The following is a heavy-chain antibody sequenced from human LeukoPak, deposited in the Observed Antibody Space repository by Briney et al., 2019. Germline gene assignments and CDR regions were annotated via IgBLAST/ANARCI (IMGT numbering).Heavy chain of an antibody. CDR1: GFTFSSYW. CDR3: ASMGLEVVTATQTWKGAFDI. J-gene: IGHJ3*02. Sequence: GGSLRLSCAASGFTFSSYWMSWVRQAPGKGLEWVANIKQDGSEKYYVDSVKGRFTISRDNAKNSLYLQMNSLRAEDTAVYYCASMGLEVVTATQTWKGAFDIWGQGTMVTVSS. V-gene: IGHV3-7*01. CDR2: IKQDGSEK. D-gene: IGHD2-21*02.